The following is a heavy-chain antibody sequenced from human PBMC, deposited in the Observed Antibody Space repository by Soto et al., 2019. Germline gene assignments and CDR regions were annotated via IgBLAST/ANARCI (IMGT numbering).Heavy chain of an antibody. J-gene: IGHJ6*02. CDR3: ARGGTVTTRGALYYYGMDV. CDR1: GYTFTSYG. CDR2: ISAYNGNT. D-gene: IGHD4-17*01. Sequence: QVQLVQSGAEVKKPGASVKVSCKASGYTFTSYGIIWVRQAPGQGLEWMGWISAYNGNTNYAQKLQGRVTMNTDTSTSTAYMELWSLRSDDTAVYYCARGGTVTTRGALYYYGMDVWGQGTTVTVSS. V-gene: IGHV1-18*01.